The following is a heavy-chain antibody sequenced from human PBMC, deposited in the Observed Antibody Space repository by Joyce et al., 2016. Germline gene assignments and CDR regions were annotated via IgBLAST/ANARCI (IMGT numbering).Heavy chain of an antibody. Sequence: QVQLVQSGAEVKKPGSSVKVSCKTSGDIFNAYGINWVRQAPGQGLEWLGGIGPMSATTDYAQKFRGRLTISAHEPTSTVYMELSSLRSDDTGTYYCARGRGDDFWSGYYGSIDYWGQGTLVSVSS. CDR3: ARGRGDDFWSGYYGSIDY. D-gene: IGHD3-3*01. CDR2: IGPMSATT. J-gene: IGHJ4*02. CDR1: GDIFNAYG. V-gene: IGHV1-69*01.